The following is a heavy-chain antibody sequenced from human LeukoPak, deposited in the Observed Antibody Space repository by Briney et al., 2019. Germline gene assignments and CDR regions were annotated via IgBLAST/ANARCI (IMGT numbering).Heavy chain of an antibody. D-gene: IGHD3-16*01. J-gene: IGHJ5*02. CDR1: AFTFSLYG. CDR3: AKDRGPYVGIANNWFDP. Sequence: QTAGSVRLSGAASAFTFSLYGMNRHRPAPGKGREWGSSINGIGGTTHYVDSVKGRLTISRDNSKNTVYLHMSSLRAEDTAVYYCAKDRGPYVGIANNWFDPWGQGTLVTVSS. V-gene: IGHV3-23*01. CDR2: INGIGGTT.